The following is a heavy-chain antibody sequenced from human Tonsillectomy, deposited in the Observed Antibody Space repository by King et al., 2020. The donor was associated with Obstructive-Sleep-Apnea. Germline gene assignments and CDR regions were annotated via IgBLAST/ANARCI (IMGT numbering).Heavy chain of an antibody. CDR3: AGVFSTFGGVMGAPY. D-gene: IGHD3-16*01. CDR2: INPNSGGT. V-gene: IGHV1-2*02. J-gene: IGHJ4*02. Sequence: VQLVESGAEVKKPGASVKVSCKASGYTFTGYYMHWVRQAPGQGLEWMGWINPNSGGTNYAQKFQGRVTMTRDTSISTAYMELSRLRSDDTAVYYCAGVFSTFGGVMGAPYWGQGTLVTVSS. CDR1: GYTFTGYY.